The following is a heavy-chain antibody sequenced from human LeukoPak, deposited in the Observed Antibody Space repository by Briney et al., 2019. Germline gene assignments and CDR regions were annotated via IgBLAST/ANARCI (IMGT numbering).Heavy chain of an antibody. J-gene: IGHJ4*02. Sequence: GGSLRLSCAASGFTFSDYYMSWIRQAPGKGLEWVSYISSSGSTIYYADSVKGRFTISRDNAKNSLYLQMNSLRAEDTAVYYCARGQTQELLWFGELSVHFDYWGQGTLVTVSS. V-gene: IGHV3-11*04. CDR1: GFTFSDYY. D-gene: IGHD3-10*01. CDR2: ISSSGSTI. CDR3: ARGQTQELLWFGELSVHFDY.